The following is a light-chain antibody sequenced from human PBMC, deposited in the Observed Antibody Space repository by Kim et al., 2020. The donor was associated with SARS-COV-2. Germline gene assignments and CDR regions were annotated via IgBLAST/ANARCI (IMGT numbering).Light chain of an antibody. Sequence: AAVGERVTITCRASQRISSWLAWYQQKPAKAPDLLIYDASSLENGVPSRFSGSGSGIEFTLTISSLQPDDFATFYCQQYSKYPWTFGQGTKVDIK. CDR3: QQYSKYPWT. CDR1: QRISSW. J-gene: IGKJ1*01. V-gene: IGKV1-5*01. CDR2: DAS.